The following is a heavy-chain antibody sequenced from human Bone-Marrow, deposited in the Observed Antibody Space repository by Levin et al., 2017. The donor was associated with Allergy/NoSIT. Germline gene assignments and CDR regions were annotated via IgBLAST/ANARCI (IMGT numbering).Heavy chain of an antibody. V-gene: IGHV3-74*03. CDR2: INRDGSIS. Sequence: GESLKISCAASGFSFNSFWMHWVRQSPEKGLEWVARINRDGSISEYAASVKGRFTISRDNVKNTVYLQMNSLRVEDTAEYHCTRRPMGTAFDVWGQGTTVTVSS. CDR3: TRRPMGTAFDV. J-gene: IGHJ3*01. D-gene: IGHD1-1*01. CDR1: GFSFNSFW.